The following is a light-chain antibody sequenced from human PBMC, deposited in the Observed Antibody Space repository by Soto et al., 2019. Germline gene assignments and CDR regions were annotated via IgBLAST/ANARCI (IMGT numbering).Light chain of an antibody. V-gene: IGKV3D-20*01. Sequence: EIVLTQSPATLSLSPGDRATLSCGASQSVRSSYVAWYQQKAGLAPRLLIYDGSSRASGIPDGFSGSGSGTDFTLTIGRLEPEDFALYYCQQYDNSAPLSFGGGTKVEMK. J-gene: IGKJ4*01. CDR2: DGS. CDR3: QQYDNSAPLS. CDR1: QSVRSSY.